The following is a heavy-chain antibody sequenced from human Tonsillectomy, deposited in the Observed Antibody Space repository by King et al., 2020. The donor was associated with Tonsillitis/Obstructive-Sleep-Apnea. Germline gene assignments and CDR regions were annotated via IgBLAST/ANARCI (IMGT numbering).Heavy chain of an antibody. CDR1: IGSVSSYSYY. Sequence: QLQESGPGLVKPSETLSLTCTVSIGSVSSYSYYWGWIRQPPGKGLEWIGSIYYDGTTYYDPSLQSRVTISVDTSKNQFSLKLNSVTAADTAVYYCARHPHDPNHSYYMDVWGKGTTVTVSS. CDR2: IYYDGTT. V-gene: IGHV4-39*01. J-gene: IGHJ6*03. CDR3: ARHPHDPNHSYYMDV.